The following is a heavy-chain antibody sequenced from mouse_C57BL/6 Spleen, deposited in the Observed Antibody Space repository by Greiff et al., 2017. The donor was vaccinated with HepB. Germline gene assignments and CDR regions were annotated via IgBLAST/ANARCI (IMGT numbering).Heavy chain of an antibody. CDR3: ARRDDGSYYAMDY. V-gene: IGHV1-82*01. CDR2: IYPGDGDT. Sequence: VQLQQSGPELVKPGASVKISCKASGYAFSSSWMNWVKQRPGKGLEWIGRIYPGDGDTNYNGKFKGKATLTADKSSSTAYMQLSSLTSEDSAVYFCARRDDGSYYAMDYWGQGTSVTVSS. J-gene: IGHJ4*01. CDR1: GYAFSSSW.